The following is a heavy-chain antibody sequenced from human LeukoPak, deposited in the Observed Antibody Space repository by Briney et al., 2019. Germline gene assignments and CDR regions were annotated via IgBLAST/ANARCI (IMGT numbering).Heavy chain of an antibody. CDR3: ARGFRYLYSSGWYPTLNP. D-gene: IGHD6-19*01. CDR1: GFTFSSYW. CDR2: IKQDGSEK. J-gene: IGHJ5*02. V-gene: IGHV3-7*01. Sequence: PGGSLRLSCAASGFTFSSYWMSWVRQAPGKGLEWVANIKQDGSEKYYVDSVKGRFTISRDNAKNSLYLQMNSLRAEDTAVYYCARGFRYLYSSGWYPTLNPWGQGTLVTVSS.